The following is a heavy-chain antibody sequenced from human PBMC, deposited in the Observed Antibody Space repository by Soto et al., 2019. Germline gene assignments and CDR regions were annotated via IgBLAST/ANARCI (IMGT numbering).Heavy chain of an antibody. V-gene: IGHV2-5*01. CDR3: GHRRVGPGWIYGSPSYYWDY. J-gene: IGHJ4*02. CDR2: IFWNDDR. CDR1: GFSLTTSGVG. Sequence: QITLKESGPTLVSPTQTLTLTCTFSGFSLTTSGVGVGWIRQPPGKAPEWLALIFWNDDRRYSPTLRNRITITKDTSKNQVVLMMTNMDPVDTATYYCGHRRVGPGWIYGSPSYYWDYWGQGTLVTVSS. D-gene: IGHD3-10*01.